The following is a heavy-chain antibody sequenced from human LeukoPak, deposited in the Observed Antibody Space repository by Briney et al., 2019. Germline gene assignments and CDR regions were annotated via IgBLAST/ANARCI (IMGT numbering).Heavy chain of an antibody. Sequence: GGSLRLSCAASGFTFSSYAMGWVRQAPGKGLEWVSAISGSGGSTYYADSVKGRFTISRDNSKNTLYLQMNSLRAKDTAVYYCAKDMSRSWTLDQWGQGTLVTVSS. CDR3: AKDMSRSWTLDQ. CDR1: GFTFSSYA. J-gene: IGHJ4*02. V-gene: IGHV3-23*01. D-gene: IGHD3/OR15-3a*01. CDR2: ISGSGGST.